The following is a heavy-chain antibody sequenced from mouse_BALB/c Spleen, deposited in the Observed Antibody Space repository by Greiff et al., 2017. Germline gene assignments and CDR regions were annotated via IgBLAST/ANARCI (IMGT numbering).Heavy chain of an antibody. CDR3: ARGETMSTGY. D-gene: IGHD2-4*01. Sequence: QVQLQQSGAELVRPGSSVKISCKASGYAFSSYWMNWVKQRPGQGLEWIGQIYPGDGDTNYTGKFKGKATLTADKSSSTAYMQLSSLTSEDSAVYFCARGETMSTGYWGQGTTLTVSS. V-gene: IGHV1-80*01. CDR2: IYPGDGDT. J-gene: IGHJ2*01. CDR1: GYAFSSYW.